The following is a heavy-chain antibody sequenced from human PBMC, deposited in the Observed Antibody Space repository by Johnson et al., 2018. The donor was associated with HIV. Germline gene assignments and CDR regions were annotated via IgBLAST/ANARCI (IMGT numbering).Heavy chain of an antibody. CDR1: GFTFSSYA. Sequence: VQLVESGGGVVQPGRSLRLSCAASGFTFSSYAMSWVRQAPGKGLEWVSGINWNGGSTGYADSVNGRFTISRDNGKNSLYLQMNSLRAEDTALYYCARGAYSSSWHASDASDIWGQGTMVTVSS. CDR2: INWNGGST. D-gene: IGHD6-13*01. J-gene: IGHJ3*02. V-gene: IGHV3-20*04. CDR3: ARGAYSSSWHASDASDI.